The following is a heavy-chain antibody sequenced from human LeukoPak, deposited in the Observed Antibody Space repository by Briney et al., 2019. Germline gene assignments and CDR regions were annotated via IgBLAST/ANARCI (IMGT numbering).Heavy chain of an antibody. CDR1: GFTFSNAW. CDR3: AREAVPALYGMDV. CDR2: ISSSGSTI. Sequence: GGSLRLSCAASGFTFSNAWMSWVRQAPGKGLEWVSYISSSGSTIYYADSVKGRFTISRDNAKNSLYLQMNSLRAEDTAVYYCAREAVPALYGMDVWGQGTTVTVSS. V-gene: IGHV3-11*01. J-gene: IGHJ6*02. D-gene: IGHD2-2*01.